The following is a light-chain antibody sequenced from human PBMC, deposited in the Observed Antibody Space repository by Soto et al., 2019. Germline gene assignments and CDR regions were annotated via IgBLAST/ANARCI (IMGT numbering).Light chain of an antibody. J-gene: IGLJ2*01. V-gene: IGLV3-9*01. Sequence: SYELTQPLSVSVALGQTARITCGGDNIGSKNVHWYQQRPGQAPVLVIYRDSNRPSGIPERFSGSNSGNTATLTISRAQAADEADYYCQVWDSSTDVVFGGGTKLTVL. CDR2: RDS. CDR3: QVWDSSTDVV. CDR1: NIGSKN.